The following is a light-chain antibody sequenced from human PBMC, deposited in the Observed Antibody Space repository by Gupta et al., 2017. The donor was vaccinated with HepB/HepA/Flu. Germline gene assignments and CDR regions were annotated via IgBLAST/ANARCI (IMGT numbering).Light chain of an antibody. CDR2: DVS. Sequence: QSALTQPASVSGSPGQSIPISCTGTSSDVGRYNYVSWYQQHPGKAPKLIIYDVSHRPSGVSNRFSGSKSGNTASLTISGLQPEDEAEYSCSSYTTSSSVVFGGGTELTVL. J-gene: IGLJ2*01. CDR1: SSDVGRYNY. V-gene: IGLV2-14*01. CDR3: SSYTTSSSVV.